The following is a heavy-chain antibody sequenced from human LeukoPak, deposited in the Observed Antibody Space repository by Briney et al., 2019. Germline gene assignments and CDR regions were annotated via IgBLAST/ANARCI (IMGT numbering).Heavy chain of an antibody. CDR1: GFTFSSYS. CDR2: ISSSSSTI. Sequence: PGGSLRLSCAASGFTFSSYSMNWVRQAPGKGLEWVSYISSSSSTIYYADSVKGRFTISRDNAKNSLYLQMNSLRAEDTAVYYCAREGIELLWFGELGSPQNWFGPWGQGTLVTVSS. J-gene: IGHJ5*02. CDR3: AREGIELLWFGELGSPQNWFGP. D-gene: IGHD3-10*01. V-gene: IGHV3-48*04.